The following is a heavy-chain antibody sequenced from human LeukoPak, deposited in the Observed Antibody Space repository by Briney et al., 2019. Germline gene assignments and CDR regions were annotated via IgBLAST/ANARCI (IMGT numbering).Heavy chain of an antibody. J-gene: IGHJ4*02. D-gene: IGHD1-26*01. CDR3: AILVVGATAGLFDY. CDR2: IIPIFGTA. CDR1: GGTFSSYA. Sequence: GASVKVSCKASGGTFSSYAISWVRQAPGQGLEWMGGIIPIFGTANYAQKFQGRVTITADESTSTAYMELSSLRSEDTAVYYCAILVVGATAGLFDYWGQGTLVTVSS. V-gene: IGHV1-69*13.